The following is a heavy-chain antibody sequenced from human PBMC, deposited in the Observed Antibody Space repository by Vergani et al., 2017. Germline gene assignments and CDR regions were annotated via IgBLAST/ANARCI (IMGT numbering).Heavy chain of an antibody. J-gene: IGHJ5*02. Sequence: QVQLVESGGGVVQPGRSLRLSCAASGFTFSSYGMHCVRQAPGKGLEWVAVIWYEGSNKYYADSVKGRFTISRDNSKNTLYLQMNSLRAEDTAVYYCARWNYDFWSGRKNWFDPWGQGTLVTVSS. CDR1: GFTFSSYG. CDR3: ARWNYDFWSGRKNWFDP. V-gene: IGHV3-33*01. CDR2: IWYEGSNK. D-gene: IGHD3-3*01.